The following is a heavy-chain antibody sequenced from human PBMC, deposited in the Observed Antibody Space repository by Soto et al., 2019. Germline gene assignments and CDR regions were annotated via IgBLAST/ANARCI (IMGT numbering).Heavy chain of an antibody. CDR3: ARGDSSPSPFDY. Sequence: SETLPLTCAVSGGSISGVGYSWSLIRQPPGKGLECIGYIYHSGSTYYNPSLKSRVTISVDTSKNQFSLKLSSVTAADTAVYYCARGDSSPSPFDYWGQGTLVTVSS. V-gene: IGHV4-30-2*02. CDR1: GGSISGVGYS. D-gene: IGHD6-13*01. J-gene: IGHJ4*02. CDR2: IYHSGST.